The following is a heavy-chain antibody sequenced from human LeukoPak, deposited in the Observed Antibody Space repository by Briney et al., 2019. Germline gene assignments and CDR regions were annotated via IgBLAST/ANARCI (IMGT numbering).Heavy chain of an antibody. J-gene: IGHJ6*03. Sequence: GESLKISCKGSGYSFTSYWIGWVRQMPGKGLEWMGIIYPGDSNTKYSPSFQGQVTISADKSISTAYLQWSSLKASDTAMYYCARSSEPGAAGRCMDVWGKGTTITVSS. CDR1: GYSFTSYW. D-gene: IGHD6-25*01. CDR2: IYPGDSNT. CDR3: ARSSEPGAAGRCMDV. V-gene: IGHV5-51*01.